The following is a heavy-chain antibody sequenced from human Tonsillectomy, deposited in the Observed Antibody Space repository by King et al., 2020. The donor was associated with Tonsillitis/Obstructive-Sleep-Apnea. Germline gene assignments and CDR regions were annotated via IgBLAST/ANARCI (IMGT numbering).Heavy chain of an antibody. V-gene: IGHV1-2*02. D-gene: IGHD3-22*01. Sequence: QLVQSGAEVKKPGASVKVSCKASGYTFTGYYMHWVRQAPGQGLEWMGWINPNSGGTNYAQKFQGRVTMTRDTSISTAYMELSRLRSDDTAVYYCARVETYYYDSSRTGGMDVWGQGTTVTVSS. CDR3: ARVETYYYDSSRTGGMDV. CDR2: INPNSGGT. J-gene: IGHJ6*02. CDR1: GYTFTGYY.